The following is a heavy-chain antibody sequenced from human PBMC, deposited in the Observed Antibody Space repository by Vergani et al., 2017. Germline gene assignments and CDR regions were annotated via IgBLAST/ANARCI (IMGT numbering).Heavy chain of an antibody. CDR1: GGSFSGYY. J-gene: IGHJ6*03. CDR3: ARVMVDYGDSRTYYYYYMDV. CDR2: IYYSGST. D-gene: IGHD4-17*01. V-gene: IGHV4-34*01. Sequence: QVQLQQWGAGLLKPSENLSLTCAVYGGSFSGYYWSWIRQPPGKGLEWIGYIYYSGSTYYNPSLKSRVTISVDTSKNQFSLKLSSVTAADTAVYYCARVMVDYGDSRTYYYYYMDVWGKGTTVTVSS.